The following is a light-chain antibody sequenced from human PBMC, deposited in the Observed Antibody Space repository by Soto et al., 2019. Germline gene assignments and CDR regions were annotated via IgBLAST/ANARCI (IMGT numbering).Light chain of an antibody. J-gene: IGKJ4*02. Sequence: EIVLTQSPATLSLSPGERATLSCRASQSVSSYLAWYQQKPGQAPRLLIYDASNRATGIPARFSGSGSGTDFTLTISSLAPEDFAVYYCQQRSNWTGFGGGTKVEIK. CDR1: QSVSSY. CDR3: QQRSNWTG. CDR2: DAS. V-gene: IGKV3-11*01.